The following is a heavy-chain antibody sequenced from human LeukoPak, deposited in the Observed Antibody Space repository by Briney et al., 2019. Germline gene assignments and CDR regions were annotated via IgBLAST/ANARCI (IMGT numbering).Heavy chain of an antibody. D-gene: IGHD1-26*01. CDR1: GGSISSGGYY. CDR3: TRNGAAHIRLLDY. CDR2: IYDSGST. V-gene: IGHV4-31*03. J-gene: IGHJ4*02. Sequence: ASQTLSLTCTVSGGSISSGGYYWSWIRQHPGKGLEWIGYIYDSGSTYYNPSLKSRVTISVDRSKNQFSLKLSSVTAAHTAVYCCTRNGAAHIRLLDYWGQGTLVTVS.